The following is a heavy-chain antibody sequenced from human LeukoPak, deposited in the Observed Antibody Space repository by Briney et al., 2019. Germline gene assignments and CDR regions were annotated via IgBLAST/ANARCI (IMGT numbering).Heavy chain of an antibody. V-gene: IGHV3-48*01. CDR3: ARDRNRRGYCSSTSCPNWFDP. J-gene: IGHJ5*02. CDR1: GFTFSSYS. CDR2: ISSSSSTI. Sequence: GGSLRLSCAASGFTFSSYSMNWVRQAPGKGLEWVSYISSSSSTIYYADSVKGRFTISRDNAKNLLYLQMNSLRAEDTAVYYCARDRNRRGYCSSTSCPNWFDPWGQGTLVTVSS. D-gene: IGHD2-2*01.